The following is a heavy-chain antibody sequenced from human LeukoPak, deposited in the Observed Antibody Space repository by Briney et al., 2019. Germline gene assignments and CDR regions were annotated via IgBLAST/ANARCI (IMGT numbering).Heavy chain of an antibody. Sequence: SVKVSCKASGGTFSSYAISWGRQARGQGLEWMGGIIPIFGTANYAQKFQGRVTITTDESTSTASMELSSLRSEDTAVYYCARDHGGGYFDYWGQGTLVTVSS. CDR3: ARDHGGGYFDY. CDR2: IIPIFGTA. CDR1: GGTFSSYA. D-gene: IGHD5-24*01. J-gene: IGHJ4*02. V-gene: IGHV1-69*05.